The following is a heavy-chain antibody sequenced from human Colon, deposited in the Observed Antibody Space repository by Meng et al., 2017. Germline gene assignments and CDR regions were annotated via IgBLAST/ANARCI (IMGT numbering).Heavy chain of an antibody. D-gene: IGHD3-16*01. V-gene: IGHV3-30*11. CDR1: GFDFTSYA. CDR2: ISYDGSQK. Sequence: QVQLVEAGGTVVQPGRSLRLSFATSGFDFTSYAMHWVRQAPGKGLEWVAVISYDGSQKFYADSVKGRFTISRDFSKSTVSLQMDSLRVEDTAMYYCARDYGGPQWFAPWGQGTLVTVSS. J-gene: IGHJ5*02. CDR3: ARDYGGPQWFAP.